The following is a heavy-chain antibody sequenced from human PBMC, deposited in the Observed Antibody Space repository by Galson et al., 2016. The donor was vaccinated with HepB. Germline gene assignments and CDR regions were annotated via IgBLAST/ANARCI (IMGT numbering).Heavy chain of an antibody. CDR2: INTDGSIT. Sequence: SLRLSCAASGFTLSNYWMHWVRQAPGKGLVWVSRINTDGSITNYADSVKGRFTISRDNAKNALYLQMNSLRTEDTAVYYCARALGRSSGWSPKGYWGPGTLVAVSS. CDR3: ARALGRSSGWSPKGY. D-gene: IGHD6-19*01. CDR1: GFTLSNYW. V-gene: IGHV3-74*01. J-gene: IGHJ4*02.